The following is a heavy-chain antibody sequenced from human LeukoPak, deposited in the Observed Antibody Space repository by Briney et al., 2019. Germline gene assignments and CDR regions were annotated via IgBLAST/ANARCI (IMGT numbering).Heavy chain of an antibody. CDR1: GYTLSNYA. Sequence: ASVKVSCTASGYTLSNYAMSWVRQAPGQGLGWMGYINPYSGNTDYAKKFQGRVTMGTDTSTSIAYMELRSLTLDDTAVYFCARGGKTTPFYYYYGMDVWGQGTTVTVSS. CDR3: ARGGKTTPFYYYYGMDV. V-gene: IGHV1-18*01. J-gene: IGHJ6*02. D-gene: IGHD4-11*01. CDR2: INPYSGNT.